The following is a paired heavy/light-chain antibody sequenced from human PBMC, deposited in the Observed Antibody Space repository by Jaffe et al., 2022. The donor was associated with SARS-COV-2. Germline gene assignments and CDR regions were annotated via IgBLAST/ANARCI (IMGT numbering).Light chain of an antibody. CDR1: SSNIGSNT. V-gene: IGLV1-44*01. CDR2: NNN. J-gene: IGLJ2*01. CDR3: AAWDDSLNGVV. Sequence: QSVLTQPPSASGTPGQRVTISCSGSSSNIGSNTVNWYQQLPGTAPKLLIYNNNQRPSGVPDRFSGSKSGTSASLAISGLQSEDEADYYCAAWDDSLNGVVFGGGTKLTVL.
Heavy chain of an antibody. CDR2: IDSGAIYT. V-gene: IGHV3-23*03. J-gene: IGHJ4*02. CDR1: GFTFSNYA. Sequence: EVQVLESGGGLVQPGGSLRLSCAASGFTFSNYAMSWVRQAPGKGLEWVSGIDSGAIYTYYADSVKGRFTISRDNSKNTLYLQMNSLRAEDTAVYYCAKADYGRVDYFDYWGRGTLVTVSS. D-gene: IGHD4-17*01. CDR3: AKADYGRVDYFDY.